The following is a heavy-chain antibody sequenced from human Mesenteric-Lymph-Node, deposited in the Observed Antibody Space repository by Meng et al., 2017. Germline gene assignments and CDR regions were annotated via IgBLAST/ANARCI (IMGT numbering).Heavy chain of an antibody. CDR2: ISAEDDST. D-gene: IGHD2-2*01. J-gene: IGHJ4*02. V-gene: IGHV3-64*01. CDR3: ARSGCSVTSSYYS. CDR1: GFIFSNYA. Sequence: GGSLRLSCATSGFIFSNYAMHWVRQAPGKGPESVSAISAEDDSTYYAKSVKGRFIISRDNSKNTLYLQMSSLRTEDMAVYYCARSGCSVTSSYYSWGQGTLVTVSS.